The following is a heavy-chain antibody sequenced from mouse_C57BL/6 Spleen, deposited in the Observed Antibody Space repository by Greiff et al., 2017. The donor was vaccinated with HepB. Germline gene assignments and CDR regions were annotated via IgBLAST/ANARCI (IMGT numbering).Heavy chain of an antibody. CDR1: GYTFTSYW. D-gene: IGHD3-2*02. CDR2: IDPSDSYT. Sequence: QVQLQQPGAELVMPGASVKLSCKASGYTFTSYWMHWVKQRPGQGLEWIGEIDPSDSYTNYNQKFKGKSTLTVDKSSSTAYRQLSSLTSEDSAVYYCARWSTAQATDYWGQGTTLTVSS. V-gene: IGHV1-69*01. J-gene: IGHJ2*01. CDR3: ARWSTAQATDY.